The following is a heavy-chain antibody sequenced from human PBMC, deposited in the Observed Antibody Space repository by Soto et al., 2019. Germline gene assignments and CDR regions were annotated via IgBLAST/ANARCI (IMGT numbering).Heavy chain of an antibody. CDR2: MNPISDNT. CDR3: ARSDGYNFNWLDS. J-gene: IGHJ5*01. CDR1: GYTFATYD. V-gene: IGHV1-8*01. D-gene: IGHD2-21*01. Sequence: QVQLVQSGAAVKTPGASVKVSCKASGYTFATYDINWVRQAPGQGLEWMGWMNPISDNTGYAQKFQGRLTMTRDTALSVAHMELSSLRNEDTAVYYCARSDGYNFNWLDSWGQGTLVTVSA.